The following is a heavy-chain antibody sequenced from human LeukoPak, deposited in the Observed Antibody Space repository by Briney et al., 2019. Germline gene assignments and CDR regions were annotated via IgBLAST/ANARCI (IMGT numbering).Heavy chain of an antibody. D-gene: IGHD3-22*01. CDR1: GGSISSYY. Sequence: SETLSLTCTVSGGSISSYYWSWIRQPPGKGLEWIGSFYYRGSTYYNPSLKSRLTISVDTSKNQFSLKLTSVTAADTAVYYCARQGSLGTSGYNYWGQGTLVTVSS. CDR2: FYYRGST. J-gene: IGHJ4*02. CDR3: ARQGSLGTSGYNY. V-gene: IGHV4-59*05.